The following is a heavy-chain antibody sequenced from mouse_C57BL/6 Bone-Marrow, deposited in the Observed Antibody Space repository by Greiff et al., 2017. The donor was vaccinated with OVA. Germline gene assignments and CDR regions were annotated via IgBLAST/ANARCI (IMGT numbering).Heavy chain of an antibody. D-gene: IGHD1-1*01. CDR1: GFTFSDYG. CDR2: ISSGSSTI. CDR3: ARSSITTVVARYFDV. J-gene: IGHJ1*03. V-gene: IGHV5-17*01. Sequence: EVQGVESGGGLVKPGGSLKLSCAASGFTFSDYGMHWVRQAPEKGLEWVAYISSGSSTIYYADTVKGRFTISRDNAKNTLFLQMTSLRSEDTAMYYCARSSITTVVARYFDVWGTGTTVTVSS.